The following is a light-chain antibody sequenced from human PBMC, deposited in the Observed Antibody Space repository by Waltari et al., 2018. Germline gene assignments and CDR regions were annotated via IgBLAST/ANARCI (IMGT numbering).Light chain of an antibody. CDR3: AAWDDSLSRWL. CDR2: RNN. J-gene: IGLJ3*02. Sequence: QSVLTQPPSASGTPGQRVTISCSGRSPNIGSNYVYWYQHVPGAAPKLIIYRNNQRPSGVPDRFSGSKSGTSASLAISGLRSEDEADYYCAAWDDSLSRWLLGGGTKLTVL. V-gene: IGLV1-47*01. CDR1: SPNIGSNY.